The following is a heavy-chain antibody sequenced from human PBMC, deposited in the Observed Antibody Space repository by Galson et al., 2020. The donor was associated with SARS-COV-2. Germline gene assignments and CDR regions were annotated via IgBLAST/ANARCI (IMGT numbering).Heavy chain of an antibody. D-gene: IGHD2-21*02. CDR1: GGSISSSDW. Sequence: SETLSLTCAVSGGSISSSDWWGSVRQPPGKGLQWIGEIFHSGYTNYNPSLKSRVTMSVDTSKNQFSLKLSSVTAADTALYYCSRIIVTAYYFSYMDVWGKGTTVTVSS. CDR2: IFHSGYT. J-gene: IGHJ6*03. V-gene: IGHV4-4*02. CDR3: SRIIVTAYYFSYMDV.